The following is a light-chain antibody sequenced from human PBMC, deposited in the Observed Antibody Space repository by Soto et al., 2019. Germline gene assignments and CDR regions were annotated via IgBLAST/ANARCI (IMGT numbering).Light chain of an antibody. CDR3: QQYHDWPPVT. CDR2: GAS. J-gene: IGKJ5*01. CDR1: QSVTGN. Sequence: EVVMTQSPATLSVSPGERATLSCRASQSVTGNLAWYQQKPGQAPRLLIYGASTRATGIPARFSGSGSGTECTLTISSLQSEDFAVYYCQQYHDWPPVTFGQGTRLEIK. V-gene: IGKV3-15*01.